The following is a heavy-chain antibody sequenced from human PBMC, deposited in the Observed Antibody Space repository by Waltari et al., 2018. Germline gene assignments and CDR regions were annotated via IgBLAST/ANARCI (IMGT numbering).Heavy chain of an antibody. J-gene: IGHJ4*02. CDR1: GASISGRTYY. D-gene: IGHD6-19*01. V-gene: IGHV4-39*01. CDR3: VRPGSSVGWYYFDY. Sequence: QLQLQESGPGLVKPSETLSLTCTVSGASISGRTYYWGWIRQPPGQGLEWIGSISYSGTTYCNPSLKSRVTMSVDTSKNQFSLNLSSVTAADTAVFYCVRPGSSVGWYYFDYWGQGTLVTVSS. CDR2: ISYSGTT.